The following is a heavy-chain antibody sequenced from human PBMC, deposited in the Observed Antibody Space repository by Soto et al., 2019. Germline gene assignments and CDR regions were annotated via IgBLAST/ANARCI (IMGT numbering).Heavy chain of an antibody. D-gene: IGHD6-13*01. V-gene: IGHV1-46*01. J-gene: IGHJ6*02. Sequence: QVQLVQSGAEVTKPGASVKDSCKASGYTFTSYYIHWVRQAPGQGLEWMGMINPSGGSTTYTQKSQGRITMTRNTSTSTVYMELSSLTSEDTAVYYCVRAAAAGNGRRMDVCGQGTTVTVSS. CDR3: VRAAAAGNGRRMDV. CDR2: INPSGGST. CDR1: GYTFTSYY.